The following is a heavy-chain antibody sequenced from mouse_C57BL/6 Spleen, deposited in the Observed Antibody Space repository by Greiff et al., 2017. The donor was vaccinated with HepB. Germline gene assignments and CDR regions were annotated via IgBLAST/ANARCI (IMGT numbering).Heavy chain of an antibody. V-gene: IGHV1-52*01. CDR2: IDPSDSET. D-gene: IGHD1-1*01. CDR1: GYTFTSYW. CDR3: ARDPRSSHYAMDY. J-gene: IGHJ4*01. Sequence: QVHVKQPGAELVRPGSSVKLSCKASGYTFTSYWMHWVKQRPIQGLEWIGNIDPSDSETHYNQKFKDKATLTVDKSSSTAYMQLSSLTSEDSAVYYCARDPRSSHYAMDYWGQGTSVTVSS.